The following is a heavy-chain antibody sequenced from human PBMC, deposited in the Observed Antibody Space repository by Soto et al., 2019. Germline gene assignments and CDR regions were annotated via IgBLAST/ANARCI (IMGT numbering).Heavy chain of an antibody. Sequence: PGGCRRLSGAAAGCTFSSYAMSWVRQAPGKGLEWGSAISGSGGSTYYADSVKGRFTSSRDKSKNTLYLQMNSLRAEDTAVSYRATALSPSRLVVSTCWFDPWRQGTLVTVSS. CDR1: GCTFSSYA. V-gene: IGHV3-23*01. D-gene: IGHD3-22*01. CDR3: ATALSPSRLVVSTCWFDP. J-gene: IGHJ5*02. CDR2: ISGSGGST.